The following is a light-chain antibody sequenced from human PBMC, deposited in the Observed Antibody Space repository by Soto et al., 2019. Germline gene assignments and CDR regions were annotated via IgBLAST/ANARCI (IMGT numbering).Light chain of an antibody. CDR3: QQYSHLIT. J-gene: IGKJ5*01. CDR1: QDISNY. V-gene: IGKV1-33*01. Sequence: DIQMTQSPSSLSGSVGDRVTITGQASQDISNYLNWYQQKPGKAPKLLIYDASSLETGVPSRFSGSGSGTDFTFTISSLQPEDIATYYCQQYSHLITFGQGTRLEIK. CDR2: DAS.